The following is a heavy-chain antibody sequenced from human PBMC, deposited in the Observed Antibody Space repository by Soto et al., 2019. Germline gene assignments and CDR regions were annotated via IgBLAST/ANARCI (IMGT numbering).Heavy chain of an antibody. CDR2: IRQDGSDK. Sequence: EVQLVESGGGLVQPGGSPRLSCAASGFTFSSYWMSWVRQAPGKGLEWVANIRQDGSDKYYVDSVKGRFTISRDNSKNSLYLQMNSLRAEGTAIYYCASPQQWLGQRGDFDYWGQGTLVTVSS. V-gene: IGHV3-7*05. J-gene: IGHJ4*02. D-gene: IGHD6-19*01. CDR3: ASPQQWLGQRGDFDY. CDR1: GFTFSSYW.